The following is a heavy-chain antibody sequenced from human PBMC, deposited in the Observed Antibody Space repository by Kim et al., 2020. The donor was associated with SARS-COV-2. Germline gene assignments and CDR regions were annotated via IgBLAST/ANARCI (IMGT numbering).Heavy chain of an antibody. CDR2: MNPNSGNT. Sequence: ASVKVSCEASGYTFTSCYINWVRQATGQGLEWMGWMNPNSGNTGYAQKFQGRVTMTRNTSISTAYMELSSLRSEDTAVYYCARWSRYYYYYGMDVWGQGTTVTVSS. CDR1: GYTFTSCY. D-gene: IGHD1-26*01. V-gene: IGHV1-8*01. CDR3: ARWSRYYYYYGMDV. J-gene: IGHJ6*02.